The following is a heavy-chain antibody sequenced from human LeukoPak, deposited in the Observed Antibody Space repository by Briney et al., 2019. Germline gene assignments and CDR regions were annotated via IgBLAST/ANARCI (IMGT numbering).Heavy chain of an antibody. CDR1: GGSISSYY. V-gene: IGHV4-59*08. Sequence: SETLSLTCTVSGGSISSYYWSWIRQPPGKGLEWIGYIYYSGSTNYNPSLKSRVTISVDTSKNQFSLKLSSVTAADTAVYYCARLGAAGEYFDYWGQGTLVTVSS. J-gene: IGHJ4*02. D-gene: IGHD6-13*01. CDR2: IYYSGST. CDR3: ARLGAAGEYFDY.